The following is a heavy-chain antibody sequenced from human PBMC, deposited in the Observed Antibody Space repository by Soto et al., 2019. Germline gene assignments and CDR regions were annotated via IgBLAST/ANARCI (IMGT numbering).Heavy chain of an antibody. Sequence: ESGGGLVQPGGSLRLSCAASGFTFSTYAMSWVRQAPGTGLEWVSGISGSGGSTYYADSVKGRFTISRDNSKKTLFLQMSSLRAEDTAVYVCAKGGAAAGMGYFDLWGRGTLVTVSS. CDR2: ISGSGGST. D-gene: IGHD6-13*01. V-gene: IGHV3-23*01. J-gene: IGHJ2*01. CDR3: AKGGAAAGMGYFDL. CDR1: GFTFSTYA.